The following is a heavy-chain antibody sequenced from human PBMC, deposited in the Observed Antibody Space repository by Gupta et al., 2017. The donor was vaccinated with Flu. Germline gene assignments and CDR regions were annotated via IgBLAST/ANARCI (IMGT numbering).Heavy chain of an antibody. CDR3: SWSVYSYGYLGYWYYGMYV. CDR2: ISVSGGST. J-gene: IGHJ6*02. D-gene: IGHD5-18*01. V-gene: IGHV3-23*01. CDR1: GFTFTRYA. Sequence: EVHLFASWGGLVQPGGSLRLACSASGFTFTRYAIGWVHQAPGKGLEGVSVISVSGGSTYYADSVKGLFTISRDSSNNTLYLQVYSLRAEDTAVYYWSWSVYSYGYLGYWYYGMYVWGQGTTVTVSS.